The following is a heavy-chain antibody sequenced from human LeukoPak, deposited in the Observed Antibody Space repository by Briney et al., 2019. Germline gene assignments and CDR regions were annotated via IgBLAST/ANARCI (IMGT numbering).Heavy chain of an antibody. CDR3: TRDCGYNGYVGAFDL. D-gene: IGHD5-12*01. Sequence: GGSLRLSCTTSGFTFGDYAVNWFRQAPGQGLEWVGFIRSKAYGGTIEYAASVQGRFTISRDDSKSIAYLQMNSLKTEDTALYYCTRDCGYNGYVGAFDLWGQGTMVTVSS. CDR1: GFTFGDYA. CDR2: IRSKAYGGTI. V-gene: IGHV3-49*03. J-gene: IGHJ3*01.